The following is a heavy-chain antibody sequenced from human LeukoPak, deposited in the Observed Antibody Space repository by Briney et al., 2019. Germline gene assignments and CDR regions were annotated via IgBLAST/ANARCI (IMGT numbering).Heavy chain of an antibody. V-gene: IGHV1-8*01. CDR3: ARGEGSWYTQYYFDY. D-gene: IGHD6-13*01. CDR2: MNPNSGNT. Sequence: ASVKVSCKASGYTFTSYDINWVRQATGQGLEWMGWMNPNSGNTGYAQKFQGRVTMTRDMSTSTVYMELSSLRSEDTAVYYCARGEGSWYTQYYFDYWGQGTLVTVSS. J-gene: IGHJ4*02. CDR1: GYTFTSYD.